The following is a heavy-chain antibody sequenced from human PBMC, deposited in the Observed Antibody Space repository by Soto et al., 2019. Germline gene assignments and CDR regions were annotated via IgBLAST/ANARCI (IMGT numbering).Heavy chain of an antibody. Sequence: KPSETLSLTCAVYGGSFSGYYWSWIRQPPGKGLEWIGEINHSGSTNYNPSLKSRVTISVDTSKDQFALKLSSVTAADTAVYYCARASRGIVVVPAAINYYYYGMDVWGQGTTVTVSS. D-gene: IGHD2-2*02. J-gene: IGHJ6*02. V-gene: IGHV4-34*01. CDR1: GGSFSGYY. CDR2: INHSGST. CDR3: ARASRGIVVVPAAINYYYYGMDV.